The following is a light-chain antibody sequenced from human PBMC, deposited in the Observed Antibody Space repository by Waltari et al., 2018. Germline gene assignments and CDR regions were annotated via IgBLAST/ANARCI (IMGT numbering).Light chain of an antibody. CDR1: QSVSSN. V-gene: IGKV3-15*01. CDR3: QQYNMWPRT. J-gene: IGKJ1*01. CDR2: GAS. Sequence: EIIMTQSPATLSVSPGERATLSCRASQSVSSNLAWYQQKFGQAPRLLMYGASTRATGIPARFSGSGSGTEFSLTISSLQSEDFAVYYCQQYNMWPRTFGQGTKVEIK.